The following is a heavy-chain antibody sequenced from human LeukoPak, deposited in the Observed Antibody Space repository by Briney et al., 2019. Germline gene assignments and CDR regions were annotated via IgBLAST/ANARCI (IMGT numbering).Heavy chain of an antibody. D-gene: IGHD6-19*01. V-gene: IGHV3-64*01. CDR3: AKDEAGYSSG. J-gene: IGHJ4*02. CDR1: GFTFSNYA. CDR2: ISSNGGST. Sequence: GGSLRLSCAASGFTFSNYAMHWVRQAPGKGLEYVATISSNGGSTYFANAVQGRFTISRDNSKNMAHLQMGSLRVEDTAVYYCAKDEAGYSSGWGQGTLVTVSS.